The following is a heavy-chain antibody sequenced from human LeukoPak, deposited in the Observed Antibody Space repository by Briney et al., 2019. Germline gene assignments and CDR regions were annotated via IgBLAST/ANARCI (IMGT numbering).Heavy chain of an antibody. V-gene: IGHV3-64*01. Sequence: GGSLRLSCAASGFTFSSYAMHWVRQAPGKGLEYVSDISSNGGSTYYANSVKGRFTISRDNSKNTLYLQMGSLRAKDMAVYYCARAGGPTDFDYWGQGTLVTVSS. CDR1: GFTFSSYA. J-gene: IGHJ4*02. CDR2: ISSNGGST. CDR3: ARAGGPTDFDY. D-gene: IGHD2-8*02.